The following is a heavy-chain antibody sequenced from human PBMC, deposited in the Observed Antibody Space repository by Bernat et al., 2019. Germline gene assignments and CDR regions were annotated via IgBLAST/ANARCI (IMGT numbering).Heavy chain of an antibody. CDR1: GGSFSGYY. CDR2: INHSGST. V-gene: IGHV4-34*01. D-gene: IGHD1-26*01. J-gene: IGHJ4*02. Sequence: QVQLQQWGAGLLKPSETLSLTCAVYGGSFSGYYWGWIRQPPGKGLEWIGEINHSGSTNYNPSLKSRVTISVDTSKNQFSLKLSSVTAADTAVYYCATFDSGSYVFDYWGQGTLVTVSS. CDR3: ATFDSGSYVFDY.